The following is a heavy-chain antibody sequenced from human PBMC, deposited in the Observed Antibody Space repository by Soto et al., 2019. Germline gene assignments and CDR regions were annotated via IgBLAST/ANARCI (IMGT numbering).Heavy chain of an antibody. CDR2: IYYSGST. CDR1: GRSISSSSYY. J-gene: IGHJ4*02. V-gene: IGHV4-39*01. D-gene: IGHD2-15*01. Sequence: SETLSLTCTVSGRSISSSSYYWGWIRQPPGKGREWIGSIYYSGSTYYNPSLKSRVTISVDTSKNQFSLKLSSVTAADTAVYYCARARDREDCFDYWGQGTLFTVSS. CDR3: ARARDREDCFDY.